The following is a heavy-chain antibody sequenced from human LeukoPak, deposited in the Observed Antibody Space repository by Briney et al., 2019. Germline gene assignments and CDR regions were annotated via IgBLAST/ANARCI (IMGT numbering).Heavy chain of an antibody. Sequence: LRLSCAASGFTFSSYAMHWIRQPPGKGLEWIGYIYYSGSTYYNPSLKSRVTISVDTSKNQFSLKLSSVTAADTAVYYCARGLTVTAEKVYYYYGMDVWGQGTTVTVSS. CDR2: IYYSGST. CDR1: GFTFSSYAMH. CDR3: ARGLTVTAEKVYYYYGMDV. D-gene: IGHD4-11*01. J-gene: IGHJ6*02. V-gene: IGHV4-30-4*01.